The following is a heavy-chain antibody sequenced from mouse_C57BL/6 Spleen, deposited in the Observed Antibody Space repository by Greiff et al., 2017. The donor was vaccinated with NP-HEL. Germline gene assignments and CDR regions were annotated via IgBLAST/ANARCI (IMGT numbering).Heavy chain of an antibody. Sequence: QVQLQQSGAELVRPGASVTLSCKASGYTFTDYEMHWVKQTSVHGLEWIGAIDPETGGTAYNQKFKGKAILTADKSSSTAYMELRSLTSEDSAVYYCTREGRFAYWGQGTLVTVSA. CDR1: GYTFTDYE. CDR3: TREGRFAY. J-gene: IGHJ3*01. V-gene: IGHV1-15*01. CDR2: IDPETGGT.